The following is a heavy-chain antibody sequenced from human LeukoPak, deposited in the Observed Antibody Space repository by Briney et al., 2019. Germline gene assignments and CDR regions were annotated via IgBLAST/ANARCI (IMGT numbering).Heavy chain of an antibody. CDR3: ARDAMSLARGRLAAAPTGVWFDP. Sequence: ASVKVSCKASGYTFTSYAMNWVRQAPGQGLEWMGWINTNTGNPTYAQGFTGRFVFSLDTSVSTAYLQISSLKAEDTAVYYCARDAMSLARGRLAAAPTGVWFDPWGQGTLVTVSS. D-gene: IGHD6-13*01. V-gene: IGHV7-4-1*02. CDR1: GYTFTSYA. J-gene: IGHJ5*02. CDR2: INTNTGNP.